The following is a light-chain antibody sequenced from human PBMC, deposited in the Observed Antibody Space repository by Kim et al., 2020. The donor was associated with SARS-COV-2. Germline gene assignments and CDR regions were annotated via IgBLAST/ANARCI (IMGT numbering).Light chain of an antibody. J-gene: IGLJ1*01. CDR3: AAWDDRLNGCV. CDR1: TPNIGASY. CDR2: THN. V-gene: IGLV1-47*01. Sequence: GQRVTFSGAGGTPNIGASYVNCYHQLRGKAPQRLIHTHNQRAAGVPDRFSGSKSGTSASLVISRLRSEDEADYYCAAWDDRLNGCVFGTGTKVTVL.